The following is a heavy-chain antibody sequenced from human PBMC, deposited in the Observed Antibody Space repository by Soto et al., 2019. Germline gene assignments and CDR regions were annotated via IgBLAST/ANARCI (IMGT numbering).Heavy chain of an antibody. CDR1: GGSFSGYY. V-gene: IGHV4-34*01. J-gene: IGHJ4*02. CDR3: ARGNSAVDY. Sequence: SETLSLTCAVYGGSFSGYYWSWIRQPPGKGLEWIGEINHSGSTNYNPSLKSRVTISVDTSKNQFSLKLSSVTAADTAVYYCARGNSAVDYWGQGTLVTVSS. D-gene: IGHD1-1*01. CDR2: INHSGST.